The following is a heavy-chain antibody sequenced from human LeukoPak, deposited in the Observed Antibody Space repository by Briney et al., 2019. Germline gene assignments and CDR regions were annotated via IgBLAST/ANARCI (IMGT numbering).Heavy chain of an antibody. CDR1: GGTFSSYA. V-gene: IGHV1-69*04. CDR3: ASAGYCSGGSCYSYLS. Sequence: ASVKVSCKASGGTFSSYAISWVRQAPGQGLEWMGRIIPILGIANYAQKFQGRVTITADKSTSTAYMELGSLRSEDTAVYYCASAGYCSGGSCYSYLSWGQGTLVTVSS. D-gene: IGHD2-15*01. J-gene: IGHJ5*02. CDR2: IIPILGIA.